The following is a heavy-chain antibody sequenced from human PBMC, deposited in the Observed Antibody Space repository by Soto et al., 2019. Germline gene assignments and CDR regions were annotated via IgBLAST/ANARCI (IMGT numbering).Heavy chain of an antibody. D-gene: IGHD4-4*01. V-gene: IGHV4-4*02. CDR1: GGSISSSNW. Sequence: PSETLSLTCAVSGGSISSSNWWSWVRQPPGKGLEWIGEIYHSGSTNYNPSLKSRVTISVDKSKNQFSLKLSSVPAADTAVYYCARDEKTTVTTGDYYYYGMDVWGQGTTVTVSS. J-gene: IGHJ6*02. CDR2: IYHSGST. CDR3: ARDEKTTVTTGDYYYYGMDV.